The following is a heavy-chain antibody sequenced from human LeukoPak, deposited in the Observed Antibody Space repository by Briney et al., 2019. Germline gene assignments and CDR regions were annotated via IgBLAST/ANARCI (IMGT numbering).Heavy chain of an antibody. V-gene: IGHV3-15*01. Sequence: GGSLRLSCAASGFTFSDAWMSWVRQAPGKGLEWVGRIKDKATGGTTDYTAPVEGRFTISRDDSTDMVYLQMNSLKAEDTAVYYCTTDGERWGQGTLVTVSS. D-gene: IGHD1-26*01. CDR1: GFTFSDAW. J-gene: IGHJ4*02. CDR2: IKDKATGGTT. CDR3: TTDGER.